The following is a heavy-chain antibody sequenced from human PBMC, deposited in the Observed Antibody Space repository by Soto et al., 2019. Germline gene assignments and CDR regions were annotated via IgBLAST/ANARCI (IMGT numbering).Heavy chain of an antibody. D-gene: IGHD3-9*01. V-gene: IGHV4-34*01. CDR1: GGSFSGYY. CDR2: INHSGST. J-gene: IGHJ4*02. Sequence: SETLSLTCAVYGGSFSGYYWSWIRQPPGKGLEWIGEINHSGSTNYNPSLKSRVTISVDTSKNQFSLKLSSVTAADTAVYYCARLEGLATISYYFDFWGPGALVTVSS. CDR3: ARLEGLATISYYFDF.